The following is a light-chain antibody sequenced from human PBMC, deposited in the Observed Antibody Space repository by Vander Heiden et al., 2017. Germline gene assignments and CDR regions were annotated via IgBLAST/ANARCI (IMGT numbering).Light chain of an antibody. CDR1: QSVSSNY. J-gene: IGKJ4*01. V-gene: IGKV3-20*01. CDR3: QQDGSSPLT. CDR2: GAS. Sequence: EIVLTQSPGTLSLSPGERATLSCRASQSVSSNYLAWYQQKPGQAPRLLIYGASSRATGIPDRFSGSASGTDFTLTISRLEPEDFAVYYCQQDGSSPLTFGGGTKVEIK.